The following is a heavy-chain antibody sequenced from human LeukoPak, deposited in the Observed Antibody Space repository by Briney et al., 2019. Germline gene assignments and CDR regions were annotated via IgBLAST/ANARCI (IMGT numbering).Heavy chain of an antibody. V-gene: IGHV3-48*03. D-gene: IGHD6-19*01. CDR3: ARETAVAGADY. CDR1: GFTFSSYE. J-gene: IGHJ4*02. CDR2: ISSSGSTI. Sequence: GGSLRLSCAASGFTFSSYEMNGVRQAPGKGLEWVSYISSSGSTIYYADSVKGRFTISRDNAKNSLYLQMNSLRAEDTAVYYCARETAVAGADYWGQGTLVTVSS.